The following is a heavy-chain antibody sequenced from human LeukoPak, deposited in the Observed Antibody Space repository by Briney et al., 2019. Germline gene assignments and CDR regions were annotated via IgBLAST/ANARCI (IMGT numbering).Heavy chain of an antibody. CDR3: ARDSGYRRFDY. D-gene: IGHD3-16*02. J-gene: IGHJ4*02. CDR1: GFTFSSYA. V-gene: IGHV3-30-3*01. CDR2: ISYDGSNK. Sequence: GGSLRLSCAASGFTFSSYAMHWVRQAPGKGLEWVAVISYDGSNKYYADSVKGRFTISRDNSKNTLYLQMNSLRAEDTAVYYCARDSGYRRFDYWGQGTLVTVSS.